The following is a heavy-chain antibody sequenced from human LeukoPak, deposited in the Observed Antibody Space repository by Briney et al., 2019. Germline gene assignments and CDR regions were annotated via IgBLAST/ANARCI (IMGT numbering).Heavy chain of an antibody. D-gene: IGHD6-6*01. V-gene: IGHV3-74*01. CDR1: GYRFGTYG. J-gene: IGHJ4*02. Sequence: GGSLRLSCAGSGYRFGTYGMSWVRQAPGKGLVWVSRINSDGSSTSYADSVKGRFTISRDNAKNTLYLQMNSLRAEDTAVYYCARYSNSALAGWGQRTLVTVSS. CDR3: ARYSNSALAG. CDR2: INSDGSST.